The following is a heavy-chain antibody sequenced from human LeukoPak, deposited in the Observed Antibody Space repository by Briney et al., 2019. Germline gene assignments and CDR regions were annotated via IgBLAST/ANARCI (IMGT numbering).Heavy chain of an antibody. D-gene: IGHD3-10*01. Sequence: SETLSLTCTVSGGSISSSSYYWGWIRQPPGKGLEWIGSIYYSGSTYYNPSLKSRVTISVDTSKNQFSLKLSSVTAADTAVYYCARDAPSGGFDIWGQGTMVTVSS. CDR1: GGSISSSSYY. J-gene: IGHJ3*02. V-gene: IGHV4-39*07. CDR2: IYYSGST. CDR3: ARDAPSGGFDI.